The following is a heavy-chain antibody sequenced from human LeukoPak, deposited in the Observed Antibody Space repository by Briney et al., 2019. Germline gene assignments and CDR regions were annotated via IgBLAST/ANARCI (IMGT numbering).Heavy chain of an antibody. J-gene: IGHJ3*02. D-gene: IGHD3-10*01. Sequence: PSETLSLTCTVSGGSISSYYWSWIRQPPGKGLVWIGYIYYSGSTNYNPSLKSRVTISVDTSKNQFSLKLSSVTAADTAVYYCARDILYGSGSYNAFDIWGQGTMVTVSS. CDR2: IYYSGST. CDR3: ARDILYGSGSYNAFDI. CDR1: GGSISSYY. V-gene: IGHV4-59*01.